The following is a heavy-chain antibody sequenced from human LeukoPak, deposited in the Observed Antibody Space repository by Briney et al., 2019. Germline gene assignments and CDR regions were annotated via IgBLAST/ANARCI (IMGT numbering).Heavy chain of an antibody. CDR2: ITYLSSHV. D-gene: IGHD3-16*01. Sequence: GGSLRLSCSASGFTFSDYDMNWVRQAPGKGLEWVSSITYLSSHVYYGDSVKGRFSISRDNAKNSLYLQMNSLGAEDTAIYYCGRAFPPLRTSSAGDLWGQGILVTVSS. V-gene: IGHV3-21*01. CDR3: GRAFPPLRTSSAGDL. CDR1: GFTFSDYD. J-gene: IGHJ4*02.